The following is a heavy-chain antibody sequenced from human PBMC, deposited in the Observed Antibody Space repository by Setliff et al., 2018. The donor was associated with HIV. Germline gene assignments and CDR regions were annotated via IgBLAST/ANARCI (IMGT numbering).Heavy chain of an antibody. CDR3: ATIVAVAGMGFDY. CDR2: FDPEDGET. Sequence: GASVKVSCKVSGYTLTELSMHWVRQAPGKGLEWMGGFDPEDGETIYVQKFQGRVTMTEDTSTDTAYMELSSLRSEETAVYYCATIVAVAGMGFDYWGQGTLVTVSS. J-gene: IGHJ4*02. V-gene: IGHV1-24*01. D-gene: IGHD6-19*01. CDR1: GYTLTELS.